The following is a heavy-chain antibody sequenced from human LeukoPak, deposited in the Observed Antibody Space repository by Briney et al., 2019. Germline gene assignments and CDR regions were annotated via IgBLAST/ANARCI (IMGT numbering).Heavy chain of an antibody. D-gene: IGHD2-8*01. J-gene: IGHJ4*02. CDR3: ARHNNRVYWSTEGFDS. V-gene: IGHV5-51*01. CDR2: IYPGDSDT. CDR1: EYHFTSYW. Sequence: GESLKISCKASEYHFTSYWIGWLRQMPGKGLEWMGIIYPGDSDTRYSPSFQGQVTISADKSTNTAYLQWSSLKASDTAMYYCARHNNRVYWSTEGFDSWGQGTLVTVSS.